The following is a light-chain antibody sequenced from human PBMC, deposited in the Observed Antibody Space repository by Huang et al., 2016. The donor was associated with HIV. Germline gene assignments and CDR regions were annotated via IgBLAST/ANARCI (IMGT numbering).Light chain of an antibody. Sequence: DVVMTQSPLSLPVTLGQPASISCRSSQSLVHSDGNTYLNWCQQRPGQSPRRLIYKVSNRDSGVPDIFRGSGSCTDFTLKISRVEAEDVGVYYCMQGTHWPPITFGQGTRLEIK. V-gene: IGKV2-30*02. CDR2: KVS. CDR3: MQGTHWPPIT. J-gene: IGKJ5*01. CDR1: QSLVHSDGNTY.